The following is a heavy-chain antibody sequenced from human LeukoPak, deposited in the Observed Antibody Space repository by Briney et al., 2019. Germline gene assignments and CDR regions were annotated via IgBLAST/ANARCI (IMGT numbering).Heavy chain of an antibody. D-gene: IGHD3-10*01. Sequence: ASVKVSCKASGYTFTSYYMHWVRQAPGQGLEWMGTINPSGGSTSYAQKFRGRVTMTRDTSTSTVYMELSSLRSEDTAVYYCAREITMVRGVLNWGQGTLVTVSS. CDR2: INPSGGST. CDR3: AREITMVRGVLN. V-gene: IGHV1-46*01. CDR1: GYTFTSYY. J-gene: IGHJ4*02.